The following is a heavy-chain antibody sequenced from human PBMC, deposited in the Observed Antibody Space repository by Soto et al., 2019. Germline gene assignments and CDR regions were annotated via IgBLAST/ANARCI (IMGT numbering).Heavy chain of an antibody. CDR1: RGSINNSY. D-gene: IGHD2-15*01. Sequence: SETLSLTCTVSRGSINNSYWTWIRQPPGKRLEWIGYIHYTGTTNHNPSLRGRVTMSVDTSNNQFSLKLSSVTAADTAVYYCVIVGNGGLFDYWGPGNRVTVAS. CDR3: VIVGNGGLFDY. J-gene: IGHJ4*02. CDR2: IHYTGTT. V-gene: IGHV4-59*01.